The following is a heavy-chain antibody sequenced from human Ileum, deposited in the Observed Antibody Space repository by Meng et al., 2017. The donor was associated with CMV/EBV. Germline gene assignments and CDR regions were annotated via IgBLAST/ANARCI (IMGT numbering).Heavy chain of an antibody. Sequence: SETLSLTCAVYGGSFSGYYWSWICQPPGKALEWIGEINHSGSTNYNPSLKSRVTISVDTSKNQFSLTLSSVTATDTAVYYCASFPTSSSSYYYYYGMDVWGQGTTVTVSS. CDR2: INHSGST. CDR3: ASFPTSSSSYYYYYGMDV. D-gene: IGHD6-6*01. J-gene: IGHJ6*02. V-gene: IGHV4-34*01. CDR1: GGSFSGYY.